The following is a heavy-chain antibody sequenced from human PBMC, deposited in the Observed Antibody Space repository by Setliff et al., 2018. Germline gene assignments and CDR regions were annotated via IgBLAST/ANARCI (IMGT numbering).Heavy chain of an antibody. J-gene: IGHJ4*02. D-gene: IGHD3-10*01. CDR1: GGTFSDYH. CDR3: ARDRSYYASGSFTKWFDY. Sequence: PSETLSLTCAAYGGTFSDYHWTWIRQSPEKGLEWIGEINHRGSTNYNPSLKSRVTISVDTSKNQFSLKLNSVTAADTATYYCARDRSYYASGSFTKWFDYWGQGTLVTVPQ. V-gene: IGHV4-34*01. CDR2: INHRGST.